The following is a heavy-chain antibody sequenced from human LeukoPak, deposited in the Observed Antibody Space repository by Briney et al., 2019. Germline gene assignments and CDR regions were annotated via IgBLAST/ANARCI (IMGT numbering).Heavy chain of an antibody. CDR2: IDWDGDQ. CDR3: ARIRPYCSGVSCYRPHYWYFDL. D-gene: IGHD2-15*01. Sequence: RESSPSLVKPTQPLTLTCTLSGFSLNTSGMRVSWIRQPPGKALEWLARIDWDGDQYYSTSLATRLTIPKDTSKNQVVLTMTNMDPVDTATYYRARIRPYCSGVSCYRPHYWYFDLWGRGTLVTVSS. V-gene: IGHV2-70*11. CDR1: GFSLNTSGMR. J-gene: IGHJ2*01.